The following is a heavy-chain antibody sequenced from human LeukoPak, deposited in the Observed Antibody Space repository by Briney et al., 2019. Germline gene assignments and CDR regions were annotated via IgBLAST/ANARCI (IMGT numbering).Heavy chain of an antibody. D-gene: IGHD6-19*01. V-gene: IGHV4-34*01. CDR2: INHSGST. J-gene: IGHJ4*02. CDR3: ARAVSGWYSFLVY. CDR1: GGSFSGYF. Sequence: SGTLSLTCNVSGGSFSGYFWSWIRQPPGKGLEWIGEINHSGSTNYNPSLKSRVTISVDTSKNQFSLKLSSVTAADTAVYYCARAVSGWYSFLVYWGQGTLVTVSS.